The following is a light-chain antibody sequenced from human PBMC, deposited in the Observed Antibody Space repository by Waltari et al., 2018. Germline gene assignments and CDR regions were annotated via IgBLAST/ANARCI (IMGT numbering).Light chain of an antibody. J-gene: IGKJ3*01. CDR2: ATS. CDR3: QQANSFPVT. CDR1: QDIRNW. Sequence: DIQMTHPPSSESPSVGDRVTITCRACQDIRNWLAWYQQKPGKAPNLLIYATSRLQTGVPSRFSGSGSGTEFTLTISSLQPEDFATYYCQQANSFPVTFGPGTKVDIK. V-gene: IGKV1-12*01.